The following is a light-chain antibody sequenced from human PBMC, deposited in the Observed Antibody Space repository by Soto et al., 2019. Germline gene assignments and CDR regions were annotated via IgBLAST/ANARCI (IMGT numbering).Light chain of an antibody. CDR3: QQRSNWPPD. CDR2: DAS. V-gene: IGKV3-11*01. Sequence: EVVLTQSPDTLSLSPGERATLSCRTSHSVDIYLAWYQQKPGQAPRLLIYDASNRATGIPARFSGSGSGTDFTLTISSLEPEDFAVYYCQQRSNWPPDFGPGTKVDIK. CDR1: HSVDIY. J-gene: IGKJ3*01.